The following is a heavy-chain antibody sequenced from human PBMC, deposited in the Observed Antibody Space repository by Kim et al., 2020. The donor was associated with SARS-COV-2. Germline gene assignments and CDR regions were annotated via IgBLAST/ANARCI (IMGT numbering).Heavy chain of an antibody. CDR2: IDLRGSTI. CDR1: GFTFSRYE. D-gene: IGHD3-3*02. J-gene: IGHJ3*02. Sequence: GGSLRLSCAASGFTFSRYEMNWVRQAPGKGLEWVAYIDLRGSTIYYADSVKGRFTISRDNAKNSLYLQMNSLRAEDTAIYYCARDDDGGNAFVDGLDIWGQGIMVIASS. CDR3: ARDDDGGNAFVDGLDI. V-gene: IGHV3-48*03.